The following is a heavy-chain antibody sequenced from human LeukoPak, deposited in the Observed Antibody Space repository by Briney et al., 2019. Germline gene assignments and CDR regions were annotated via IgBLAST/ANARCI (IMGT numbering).Heavy chain of an antibody. J-gene: IGHJ4*02. Sequence: SETLSLTCTVSGGSISSSSYNWGWIRQPPGKGLEWIGSIYYSGSTYYNPSLKSRVTISVDTSKNQFSLKLSSVTAADTAVYYYARGMGYDYVWGSYRPGPYYFDYWGQGTLVTVSS. CDR3: ARGMGYDYVWGSYRPGPYYFDY. D-gene: IGHD3-16*02. CDR1: GGSISSSSYN. CDR2: IYYSGST. V-gene: IGHV4-39*01.